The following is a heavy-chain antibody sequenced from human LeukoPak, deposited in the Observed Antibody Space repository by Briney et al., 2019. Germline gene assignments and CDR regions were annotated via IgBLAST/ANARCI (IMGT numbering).Heavy chain of an antibody. D-gene: IGHD3-9*01. CDR3: ARDYRYYDILTGPYYFDY. CDR1: GYTFTGYY. Sequence: ASVKVSRKASGYTFTGYYMHWVRQAPGQGLEWMGWINPNSGGTKYSQKFQGRVTITRDTSASTAYMELSSLRSEDTAVYYCARDYRYYDILTGPYYFDYWGQGTLVTVSS. CDR2: INPNSGGT. V-gene: IGHV1-2*02. J-gene: IGHJ4*02.